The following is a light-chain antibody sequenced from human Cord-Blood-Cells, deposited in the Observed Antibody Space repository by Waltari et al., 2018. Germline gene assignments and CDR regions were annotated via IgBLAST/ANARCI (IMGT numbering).Light chain of an antibody. CDR1: TGAVTSGYY. J-gene: IGLJ2*01. CDR3: LLYYGGAVV. Sequence: QTVVTQEPSLTVSPGGTVTLTCASSTGAVTSGYYPNWFQQKPGQAPRALIYGTSNKQSWTPTRVSGSLLGGKAALTLSGVRPEDEAEYYCLLYYGGAVVFGGGPKLTVL. V-gene: IGLV7-43*01. CDR2: GTS.